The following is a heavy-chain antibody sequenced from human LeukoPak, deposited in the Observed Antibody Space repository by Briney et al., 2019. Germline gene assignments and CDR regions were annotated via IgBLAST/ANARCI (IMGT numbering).Heavy chain of an antibody. J-gene: IGHJ4*02. V-gene: IGHV4-39*01. D-gene: IGHD2-2*01. CDR1: GGSISSSSYY. CDR3: ARPGYCSSTSCYLDY. Sequence: SETLSLTCTVSGGSISSSSYYWGWIRHPPGKGLEWIGSIYYSGSTYYNPSLKSRVTISVDTSKNQFSLKLSSVTAADTAVYYCARPGYCSSTSCYLDYWGQGTLVTVSS. CDR2: IYYSGST.